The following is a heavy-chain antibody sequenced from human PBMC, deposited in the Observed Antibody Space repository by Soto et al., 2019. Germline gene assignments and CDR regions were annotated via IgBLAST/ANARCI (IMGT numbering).Heavy chain of an antibody. CDR1: GGSISSYH. V-gene: IGHV4-59*01. CDR3: ARGIVVVTATYFDY. D-gene: IGHD2-21*02. CDR2: IYYSGST. Sequence: TSETLSLTCTVSGGSISSYHWSWIRQPPGKGLEWIGYIYYSGSTNYNPSLKNRVTISVDTSKNQSSLKLSSVTAADTAVYYCARGIVVVTATYFDYWGQGTLVTVSS. J-gene: IGHJ4*02.